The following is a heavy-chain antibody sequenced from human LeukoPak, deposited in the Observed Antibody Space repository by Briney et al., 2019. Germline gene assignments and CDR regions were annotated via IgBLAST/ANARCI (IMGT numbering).Heavy chain of an antibody. CDR3: ARVRAAAVPYYFDS. J-gene: IGHJ4*02. CDR2: MYYSGSA. CDR1: GGSTRSSSYW. D-gene: IGHD6-13*01. Sequence: PSKTLSLTCTVSGGSTRSSSYWWGWIRQPPGKGLEWIGSMYYSGSAYYNPSLKSRVTISVDTSKSQFSLNLSSVTAADAAIYYCARVRAAAVPYYFDSWGQGTLVTVSS. V-gene: IGHV4-39*07.